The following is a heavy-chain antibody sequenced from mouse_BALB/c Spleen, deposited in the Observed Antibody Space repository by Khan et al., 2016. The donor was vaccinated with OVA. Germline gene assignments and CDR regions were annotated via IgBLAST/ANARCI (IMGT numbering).Heavy chain of an antibody. CDR3: ARPPYFSYVMVY. CDR1: GYTFKNTG. J-gene: IGHJ4*01. Sequence: QIQLVQSGPELKKPGETVKISCKASGYTFKNTGMNWVKQAPGKGLKWMGWINTYTGEPTYADDFKGRFAFSLETSASTAYLQINNLKNEDTATYFCARPPYFSYVMVYWGQGTSVTVSS. CDR2: INTYTGEP. V-gene: IGHV9-3-1*01. D-gene: IGHD2-10*01.